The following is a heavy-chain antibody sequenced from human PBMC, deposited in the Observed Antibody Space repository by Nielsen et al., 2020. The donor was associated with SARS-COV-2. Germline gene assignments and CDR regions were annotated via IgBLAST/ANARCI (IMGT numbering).Heavy chain of an antibody. D-gene: IGHD3-22*01. Sequence: ASVKVSCKASGYTFTSYDINWVRQATGQGLERMGWMNPNSGNTGYAQKFKGRVTMTRDTSISTAYMELSSLTSEDTAVYYCARRADYYDSSAYYYWGQGILVTVSS. CDR1: GYTFTSYD. J-gene: IGHJ4*02. CDR3: ARRADYYDSSAYYY. V-gene: IGHV1-8*01. CDR2: MNPNSGNT.